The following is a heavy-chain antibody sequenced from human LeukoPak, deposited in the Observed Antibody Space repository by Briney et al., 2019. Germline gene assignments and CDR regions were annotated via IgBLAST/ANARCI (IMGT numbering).Heavy chain of an antibody. Sequence: GGSLRLSCTASGFTFSDYYMSWIRRAPGKGPEWVSYISSGDSTIYYAASVKGRFTMSRDNDKNSLYLQMNSLRAEDTAVYYCARDLGSVYWGQGTLVTVSS. J-gene: IGHJ4*02. D-gene: IGHD3-10*01. CDR1: GFTFSDYY. V-gene: IGHV3-11*01. CDR3: ARDLGSVY. CDR2: ISSGDSTI.